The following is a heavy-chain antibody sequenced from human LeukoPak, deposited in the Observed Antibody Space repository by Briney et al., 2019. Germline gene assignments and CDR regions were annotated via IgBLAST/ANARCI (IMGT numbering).Heavy chain of an antibody. CDR1: GYTFTGYY. J-gene: IGHJ5*02. CDR3: ARDSVELWFGEKPNWFDP. Sequence: ASVKVSCKASGYTFTGYYMHWVRQAPGQGLEWMGWINPNSGGTNYAQKFQGRVTMTRDTSISTAYMELSRLRSDDTAVYYCARDSVELWFGEKPNWFDPWGQGTLVTVSS. V-gene: IGHV1-2*02. D-gene: IGHD3-10*01. CDR2: INPNSGGT.